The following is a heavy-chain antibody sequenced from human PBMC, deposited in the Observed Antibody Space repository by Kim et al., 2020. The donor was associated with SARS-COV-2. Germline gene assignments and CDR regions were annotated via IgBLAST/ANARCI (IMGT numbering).Heavy chain of an antibody. V-gene: IGHV1-3*01. CDR2: IKLGNGDT. CDR1: GYTFSNYV. Sequence: ASVKVSCKASGYTFSNYVMHWVRQAPGQGLEWMGWIKLGNGDTKYSRKFQGRVTMTWDTSASTAYMELSSLRSEDTAVYYCARADAYHLNLFDPWGQGNLVTVSS. CDR3: ARADAYHLNLFDP. D-gene: IGHD2-2*01. J-gene: IGHJ5*02.